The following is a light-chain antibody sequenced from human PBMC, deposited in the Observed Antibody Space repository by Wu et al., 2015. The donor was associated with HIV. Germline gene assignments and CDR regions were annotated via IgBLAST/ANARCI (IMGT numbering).Light chain of an antibody. J-gene: IGKJ1*01. V-gene: IGKV1-5*03. CDR2: KAS. CDR3: QQYVRYWT. CDR1: QTINTW. Sequence: DMQMTQSPSTLSASVGDRVTITCRASQTINTWLAWYQQKPGKAPKLLIYKASTLESGVPSRFSGSGSGTEFTLTITSLQPDDFATYYCQQYVRYWTFGQGTKV.